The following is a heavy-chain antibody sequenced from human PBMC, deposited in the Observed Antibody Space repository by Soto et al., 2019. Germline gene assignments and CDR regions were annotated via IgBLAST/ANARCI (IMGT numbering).Heavy chain of an antibody. D-gene: IGHD5-12*01. CDR2: IYSGGST. CDR3: ARVRAEMATIIGFDY. Sequence: LRLSCAASGFTVSSNYMSWVRQAPGKGLEWVSVIYSGGSTYYADSVKGRFTISRDNSKNTLYLQMNSLRAEDTAVYYCARVRAEMATIIGFDYWGQGTLVTVSS. V-gene: IGHV3-53*01. CDR1: GFTVSSNY. J-gene: IGHJ4*02.